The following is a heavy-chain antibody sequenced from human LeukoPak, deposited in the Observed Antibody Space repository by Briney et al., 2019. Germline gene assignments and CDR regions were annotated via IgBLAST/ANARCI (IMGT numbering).Heavy chain of an antibody. CDR1: GYSISSGYY. D-gene: IGHD5-12*01. V-gene: IGHV4-38-2*02. J-gene: IGHJ4*02. Sequence: SETLSLTCTVCGYSISSGYYWGWIRQPPGKGLEWSGSIYHSGSTYYNPSLKSRITIAVDTSKNQSPLRLSSVTAADTAEYYCARWSGYDRFDYWGQGTLVTVSP. CDR3: ARWSGYDRFDY. CDR2: IYHSGST.